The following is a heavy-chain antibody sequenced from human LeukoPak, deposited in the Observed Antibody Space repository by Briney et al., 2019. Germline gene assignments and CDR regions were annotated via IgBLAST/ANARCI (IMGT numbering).Heavy chain of an antibody. V-gene: IGHV3-23*01. Sequence: GGSLRLSCAASGFTFSTYWMTWVRQAPGKGLEWVSAISGSGGSTYYADSVKGRFTISRDNSKNTLYLQMNSLRAEDTAVYYCAKDYDYYYGMDVWGQGTTVTVSS. CDR3: AKDYDYYYGMDV. CDR1: GFTFSTYW. CDR2: ISGSGGST. J-gene: IGHJ6*02.